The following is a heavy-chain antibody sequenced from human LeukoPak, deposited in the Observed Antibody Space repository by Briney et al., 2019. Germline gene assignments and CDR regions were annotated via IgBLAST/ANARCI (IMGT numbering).Heavy chain of an antibody. Sequence: ASVKVSCKASGYTFTSYYMHWVRQAPGQGLEWMGIINPSGGSTSYAQKFQGRVTMTRDTSTSTAYMELSSLRSEDTAVYYCARGGASFGVVTRADYYYYMDVWGKGTTVTVSS. CDR2: INPSGGST. D-gene: IGHD3-3*01. J-gene: IGHJ6*03. CDR1: GYTFTSYY. CDR3: ARGGASFGVVTRADYYYYMDV. V-gene: IGHV1-46*01.